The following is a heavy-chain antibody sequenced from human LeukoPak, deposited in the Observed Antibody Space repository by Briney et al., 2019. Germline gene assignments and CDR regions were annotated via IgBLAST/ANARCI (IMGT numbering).Heavy chain of an antibody. CDR3: SRSGPGSCSGGSCYSNY. CDR1: GYTFTNFG. V-gene: IGHV1-18*01. Sequence: ASVKVSCKASGYTFTNFGISWVRQAPGQWLEWMGWISAYNGNTNYAQRLQGRITMTTDTSTNTAYMELRSLRSDDTAVYYCSRSGPGSCSGGSCYSNYWGQGTLVTVSS. J-gene: IGHJ4*02. D-gene: IGHD2-15*01. CDR2: ISAYNGNT.